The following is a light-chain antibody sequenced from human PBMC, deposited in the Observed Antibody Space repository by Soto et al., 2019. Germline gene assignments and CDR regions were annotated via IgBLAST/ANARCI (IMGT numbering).Light chain of an antibody. CDR2: DAS. CDR1: QTINSW. J-gene: IGKJ2*01. CDR3: QQYDSYSSGP. Sequence: DIQMTQYHSTLSASVGDRVTITCRASQTINSWLAWYQQKPGKAPKVLIFDASSLKTGVPSRFSGSGSGTEFTLTISNLQPDDFATYYCQQYDSYSSGPFG. V-gene: IGKV1-5*01.